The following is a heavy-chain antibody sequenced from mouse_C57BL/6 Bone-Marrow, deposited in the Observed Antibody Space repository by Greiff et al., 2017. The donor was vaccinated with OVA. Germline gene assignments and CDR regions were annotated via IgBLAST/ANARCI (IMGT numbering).Heavy chain of an antibody. D-gene: IGHD2-1*01. J-gene: IGHJ4*01. CDR2: IRNKANNHAT. CDR3: VFYCGSYGNALDY. Sequence: DVHLVASGGGLVQPGGSMKLSCAASGFTFSDAWMDWVRQSPEKGLEWVAEIRNKANNHATYYAESVQGRFPSSRDDSKSIVYMQMNSLRAEDTGIYCCVFYCGSYGNALDYWGQGTSVTVSS. CDR1: GFTFSDAW. V-gene: IGHV6-6*01.